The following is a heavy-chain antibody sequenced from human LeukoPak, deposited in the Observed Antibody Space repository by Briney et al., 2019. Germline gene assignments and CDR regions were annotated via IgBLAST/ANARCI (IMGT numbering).Heavy chain of an antibody. V-gene: IGHV3-21*01. J-gene: IGHJ5*02. CDR3: ARRRIAAAVVDP. Sequence: GGSLRLSCAASGFTFSSYSMNWVRQAPGKGLEWVSSIISSSSYIYYADSVKGRFTISRDNAKNSLYLQMNSLRAEDTAVYYCARRRIAAAVVDPWGQGTLVTVSS. D-gene: IGHD6-13*01. CDR2: IISSSSYI. CDR1: GFTFSSYS.